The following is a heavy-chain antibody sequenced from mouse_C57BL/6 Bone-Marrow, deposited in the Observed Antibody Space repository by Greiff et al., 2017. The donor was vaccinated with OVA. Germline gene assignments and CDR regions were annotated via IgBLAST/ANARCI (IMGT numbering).Heavy chain of an antibody. Sequence: QVQLQQSGAELVKPGASVKLSCKATGYTFTGYWIEWVKQRPGHGLEWIGEILPGSGSTNYNEKFKGKATFTADTSSNTDYMQLSSLTTEDSAIYYCTRDSNCHFSYAMDYWGRGTSVTVSS. CDR2: ILPGSGST. CDR1: GYTFTGYW. CDR3: TRDSNCHFSYAMDY. J-gene: IGHJ4*01. D-gene: IGHD2-5*01. V-gene: IGHV1-9*01.